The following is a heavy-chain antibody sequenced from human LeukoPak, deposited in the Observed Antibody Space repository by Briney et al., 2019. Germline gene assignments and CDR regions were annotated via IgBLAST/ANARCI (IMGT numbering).Heavy chain of an antibody. D-gene: IGHD4-17*01. CDR1: GGSINSRSYY. CDR3: ARRATTVTTGYYYYYMDV. CDR2: VYYGGTT. J-gene: IGHJ6*03. V-gene: IGHV4-39*01. Sequence: PSETLSLTCTVSGGSINSRSYYWGSIREPPGKGLEWIGSVYYGGTTYYNPSLKSRVTISEDTSKNQFSLKLSSVTAADTAVYYCARRATTVTTGYYYYYMDVWGKGTTVTVSS.